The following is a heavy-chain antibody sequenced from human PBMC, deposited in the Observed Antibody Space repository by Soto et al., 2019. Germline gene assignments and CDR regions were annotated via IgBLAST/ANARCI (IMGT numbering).Heavy chain of an antibody. V-gene: IGHV2-5*02. D-gene: IGHD5-12*01. CDR3: AHSLIHGYNYLLSDY. CDR2: IYWDDDK. J-gene: IGHJ4*02. CDR1: GFSLSTSGVG. Sequence: QITLKESGPTLVKPTQTLTLTCTFSGFSLSTSGVGVGWIRQPPGKALEWLALIYWDDDKRYSPSLKSRLTTTKDTSKIQVVLTMTNMDPVDTATYYCAHSLIHGYNYLLSDYWGQGTLVTVSS.